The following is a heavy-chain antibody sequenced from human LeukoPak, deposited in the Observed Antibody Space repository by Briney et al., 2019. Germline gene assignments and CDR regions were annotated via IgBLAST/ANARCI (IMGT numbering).Heavy chain of an antibody. Sequence: PSETLSLTCTVSGVSISSSSYYWGWIRQPPGKGLEWIGSIYYSGSTYYNPSLKSRVTISVDTSKNQFSLKLSSVTAADTAVYYCAREGGSYSLGYFYYYYYMDVWGKGTTVTVSS. D-gene: IGHD1-26*01. J-gene: IGHJ6*03. CDR3: AREGGSYSLGYFYYYYYMDV. CDR2: IYYSGST. CDR1: GVSISSSSYY. V-gene: IGHV4-39*07.